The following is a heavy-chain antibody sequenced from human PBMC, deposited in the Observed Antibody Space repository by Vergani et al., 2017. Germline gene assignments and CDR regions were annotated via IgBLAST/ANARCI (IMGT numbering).Heavy chain of an antibody. CDR1: GFSLSNARMG. CDR3: ARSSLGGPNWFDP. Sequence: QVTLKESGPVLVKPTETLTLTCTVSGFSLSNARMGVSWIRQPPGKALAWLATIFSNDEKSYSTSLKSRLTISKDTSKSQVVLTMTNMDPVDTATYYCARSSLGGPNWFDPWGQGTLVTVSS. D-gene: IGHD3-16*01. V-gene: IGHV2-26*01. J-gene: IGHJ5*02. CDR2: IFSNDEK.